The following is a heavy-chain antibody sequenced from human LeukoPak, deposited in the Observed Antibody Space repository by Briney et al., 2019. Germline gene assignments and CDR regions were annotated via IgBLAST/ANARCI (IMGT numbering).Heavy chain of an antibody. V-gene: IGHV3-30*02. CDR1: GFTFSSCG. Sequence: PGGSLRLSCAASGFTFSSCGLHWVRQAPGNGLEWLAFIRCDGNSENYAEFVKGRFAISRDNSKNTLYLQMNSLTVEDTAVYYCAKDLGYWGQGTLATVSS. CDR3: AKDLGY. CDR2: IRCDGNSE. J-gene: IGHJ4*02.